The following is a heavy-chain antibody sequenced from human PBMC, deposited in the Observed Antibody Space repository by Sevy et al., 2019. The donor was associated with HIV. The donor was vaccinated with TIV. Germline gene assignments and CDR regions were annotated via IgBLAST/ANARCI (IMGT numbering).Heavy chain of an antibody. CDR2: ISYGGSNK. V-gene: IGHV3-30-3*01. CDR3: ARGPFSSRWYPFDY. J-gene: IGHJ4*02. Sequence: GGSLRLSCAASGFTFSGYFMNWIRRAPGKGLEWVAFISYGGSNKTYEDSWKGRFTISSDNAKNTLDLQMNSLRTVGTAVYYCARGPFSSRWYPFDYWGQGTLVTVSS. CDR1: GFTFSGYF. D-gene: IGHD6-13*01.